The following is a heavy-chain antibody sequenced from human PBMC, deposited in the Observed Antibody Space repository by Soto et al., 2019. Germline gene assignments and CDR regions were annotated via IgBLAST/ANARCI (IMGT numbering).Heavy chain of an antibody. J-gene: IGHJ4*02. CDR2: ISGSGGST. V-gene: IGHV3-23*01. CDR1: GFTFSSYA. D-gene: IGHD6-13*01. CDR3: AKERGRIAAAGTDYFDY. Sequence: GGSLRLSCVASGFTFSSYAMSWVRQAPGKGLEWVSAISGSGGSTYYADSVKGRFTISRDNSKNTLYLQMNSLRAEDTAVYYCAKERGRIAAAGTDYFDYWGQGTLVTVSS.